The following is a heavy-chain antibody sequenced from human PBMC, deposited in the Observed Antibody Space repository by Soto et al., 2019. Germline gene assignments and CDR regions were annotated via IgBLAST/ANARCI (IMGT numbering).Heavy chain of an antibody. J-gene: IGHJ6*02. CDR2: ISGDGGTT. CDR1: GFTFSKYP. CDR3: ARGQIPYGLDV. Sequence: GGSLRLSCTASGFTFSKYPMHWVRQAPGKGLEYVSAISGDGGTTFYADSVRGRFTMSRDNLKNTLYLQMRSLRVEDMAVYYCARGQIPYGLDVWGQGTTVTVSS. V-gene: IGHV3-64*02.